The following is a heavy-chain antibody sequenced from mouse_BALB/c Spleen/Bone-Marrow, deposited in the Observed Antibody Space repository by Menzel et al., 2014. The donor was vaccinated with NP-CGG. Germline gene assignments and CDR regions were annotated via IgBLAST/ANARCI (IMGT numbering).Heavy chain of an antibody. CDR2: ISDGGSYT. CDR3: ARYGNYPMDY. Sequence: EVKLQESGGGLVKPGGSPKLSCAASGFTFSDYYMYWVRQTPEKRLEWVATISDGGSYTYYPDSVKGRFTISRDNAKNNLYLQMSSLKSEDTAMYYCARYGNYPMDYWGQGTSVTVSS. CDR1: GFTFSDYY. V-gene: IGHV5-4*02. D-gene: IGHD2-1*01. J-gene: IGHJ4*01.